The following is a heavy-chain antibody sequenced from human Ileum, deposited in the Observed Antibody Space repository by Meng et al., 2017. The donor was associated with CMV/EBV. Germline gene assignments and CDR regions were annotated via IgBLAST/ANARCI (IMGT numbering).Heavy chain of an antibody. V-gene: IGHV3-30*02. CDR3: AKDAWRFLEPKMDV. CDR2: IRYDGSNK. J-gene: IGHJ6*02. D-gene: IGHD3-3*01. Sequence: GGSLRLSCAASGFTFSSYGMHWVRQAPGKGLEWVAFIRYDGSNKYYADSVKGRFTISRDNSKNTLYLQMNSLRAEDTAVYYCAKDAWRFLEPKMDVWGQGTTVTVSS. CDR1: GFTFSSYG.